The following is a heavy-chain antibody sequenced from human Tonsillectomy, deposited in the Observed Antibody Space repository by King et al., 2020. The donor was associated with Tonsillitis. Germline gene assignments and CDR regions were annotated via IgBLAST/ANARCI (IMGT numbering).Heavy chain of an antibody. CDR2: IASRNDGGAT. J-gene: IGHJ4*02. D-gene: IGHD3-22*01. CDR3: PTETYSHDSSGFFDY. CDR1: GVTFTKAG. Sequence: VQLVESGGGLVNPGGSLRLSCAASGVTFTKAGRSWVREAPGKGLEWVGSIASRNDGGATLIAAPLKGSVTISRDDSKNTLYLQMHSLKTEDTAVYYFPTETYSHDSSGFFDYWGQGALVTVSS. V-gene: IGHV3-15*04.